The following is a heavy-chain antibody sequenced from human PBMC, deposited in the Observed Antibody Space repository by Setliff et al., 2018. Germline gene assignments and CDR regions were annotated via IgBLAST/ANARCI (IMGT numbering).Heavy chain of an antibody. Sequence: SETLSLTCNVSGDSISTGNYYWSWIRQPAGKGLEWIGHIFSKGSTNNNPSLKSRVTISLDPSKNQMSLRLSSVTAADTAVYYCARGRYYESTSYYFPFDFWGRGTLVTVSS. D-gene: IGHD3-22*01. CDR2: IFSKGST. CDR1: GDSISTGNYY. J-gene: IGHJ4*02. CDR3: ARGRYYESTSYYFPFDF. V-gene: IGHV4-61*09.